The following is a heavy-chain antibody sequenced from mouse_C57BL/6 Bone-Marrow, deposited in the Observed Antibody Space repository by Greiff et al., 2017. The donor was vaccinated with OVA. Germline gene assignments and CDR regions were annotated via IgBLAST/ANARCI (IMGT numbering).Heavy chain of an antibody. Sequence: DQLQQSGAELVRPGSSVKMSCKTSGYTFTSYGINWVKQRPGQGLEWTGYIYNGYGYTEYNEKFKGKATLTADTSSSTAYMQLSSLTSEDSAIYFCAREAYDYFNFDYWGQGTTLTVSS. CDR3: AREAYDYFNFDY. V-gene: IGHV1-58*01. J-gene: IGHJ2*01. D-gene: IGHD2-4*01. CDR2: IYNGYGYT. CDR1: GYTFTSYG.